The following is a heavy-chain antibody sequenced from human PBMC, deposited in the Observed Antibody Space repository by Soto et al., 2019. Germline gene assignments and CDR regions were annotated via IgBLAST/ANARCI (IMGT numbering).Heavy chain of an antibody. CDR1: GYTFTSYG. Sequence: ASVKVSCKASGYTFTSYGISWVRQAPGQGLEWMGWISAYNGNTNYAQKLQGRVTMTTDTSTSTAYMELRSLRSDDTAVDYCARAMNYYDSSGYYYYGMDVWGQGTTVTVSS. J-gene: IGHJ6*02. CDR2: ISAYNGNT. D-gene: IGHD3-22*01. V-gene: IGHV1-18*01. CDR3: ARAMNYYDSSGYYYYGMDV.